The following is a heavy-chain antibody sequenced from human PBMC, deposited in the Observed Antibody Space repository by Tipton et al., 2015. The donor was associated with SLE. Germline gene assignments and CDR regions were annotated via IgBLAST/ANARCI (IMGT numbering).Heavy chain of an antibody. CDR1: RGSFSGYS. Sequence: TLSLTCAVYRGSFSGYSWTWIRQSPGRGLEWIGKFNHTGSTNYNPSLKSRATISVDTSKNQLSLKLPSVTAADTAVYYCARGVSGYFHYGYMDVWGKGSAVTISS. J-gene: IGHJ6*03. CDR2: FNHTGST. D-gene: IGHD3-16*01. V-gene: IGHV4-34*01. CDR3: ARGVSGYFHYGYMDV.